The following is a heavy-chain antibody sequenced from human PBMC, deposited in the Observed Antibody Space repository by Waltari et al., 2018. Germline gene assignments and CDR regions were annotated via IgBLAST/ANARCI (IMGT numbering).Heavy chain of an antibody. CDR3: ARDPEYGVDAFDL. V-gene: IGHV3-7*01. J-gene: IGHJ3*01. CDR1: GFTFGTYW. CDR2: IKQDGSEK. D-gene: IGHD4-17*01. Sequence: EVQLVESGGDLVQPGGSLRLSCVASGFTFGTYWLTWFRQAPGKGLEWVANIKQDGSEKYYVDFVRGRFTISRDNAKNSLYLQMNSLRAEDTAVYYCARDPEYGVDAFDLWGQGTMVTVSS.